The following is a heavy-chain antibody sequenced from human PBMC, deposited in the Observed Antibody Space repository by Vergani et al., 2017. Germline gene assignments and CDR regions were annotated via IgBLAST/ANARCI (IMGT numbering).Heavy chain of an antibody. J-gene: IGHJ3*02. V-gene: IGHV1-2*02. D-gene: IGHD6-13*01. CDR3: ASAVGQQLVPRGAFDI. CDR2: INPNSGGT. CDR1: GYTFTGYY. Sequence: QVQLVQSGAEVKKPGASVKVSCKASGYTFTGYYMHWVRQAPGQGLEWMGWINPNSGGTNDAQKFQGRVTMTRDTSISTAYMELSRLRSDDTAVYYCASAVGQQLVPRGAFDIWGQGTMVTVSS.